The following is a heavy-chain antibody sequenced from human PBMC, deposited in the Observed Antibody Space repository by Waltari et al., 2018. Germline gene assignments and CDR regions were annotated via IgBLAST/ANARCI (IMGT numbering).Heavy chain of an antibody. V-gene: IGHV1-2*02. CDR2: INPNSGGT. CDR3: ARGPVDHIVGATTYVDY. D-gene: IGHD1-26*01. CDR1: GYTFTGYY. J-gene: IGHJ4*02. Sequence: QVQLVQSGAEVKKPGASVKVSCKASGYTFTGYYIHWVRQAPGQGLEWMGWINPNSGGTNYAQKFQGRVTLTRDTSISTASMELSRLRSDDTAVYYCARGPVDHIVGATTYVDYWGQGTLVTVSS.